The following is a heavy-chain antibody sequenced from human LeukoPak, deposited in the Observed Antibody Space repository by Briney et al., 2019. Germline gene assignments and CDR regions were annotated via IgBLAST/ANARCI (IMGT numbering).Heavy chain of an antibody. D-gene: IGHD2-15*01. CDR1: GGSINRYY. CDR2: INYSGST. J-gene: IGHJ3*02. V-gene: IGHV4-59*08. CDR3: VRHLSAGRPAFDI. Sequence: SETLSLTCTVSGGSINRYYWSWIRQPPGKGLEWFGYINYSGSTNYNSSLKSRVTISVDTSNNKFSLKLTSLTAADTAVYYCVRHLSAGRPAFDIWGQGTMVTVSS.